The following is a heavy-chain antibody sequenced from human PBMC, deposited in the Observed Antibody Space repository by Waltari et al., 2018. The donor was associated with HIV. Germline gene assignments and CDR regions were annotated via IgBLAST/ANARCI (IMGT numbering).Heavy chain of an antibody. J-gene: IGHJ4*02. CDR3: AKHHLSGSYSD. CDR1: GFTFSHYG. CDR2: IRYDGSNE. Sequence: QVHLVESGGGVVQPGGSLRLSCAPPGFTFSHYGMHWHRQAPGKGLEWVAFIRYDGSNEYYADSVKGRFTISRDNSKNTPYLQMSSLKAEDTAVYYCAKHHLSGSYSDWGQGTLVTVSS. V-gene: IGHV3-30*02. D-gene: IGHD1-26*01.